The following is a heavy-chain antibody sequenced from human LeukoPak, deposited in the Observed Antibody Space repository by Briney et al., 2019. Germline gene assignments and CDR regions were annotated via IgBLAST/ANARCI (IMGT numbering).Heavy chain of an antibody. CDR1: GYTFTGYY. Sequence: ASVKVSCKASGYTFTGYYMHWVRQAPGQGLEWMGRINPNSGGTNYAQKFQGRVTMTRDTSISTAYMELSRLRSDDTAVYYCAREGYCTNGVCQRDGGMDVWGQGTTVTVSS. D-gene: IGHD2-8*01. CDR2: INPNSGGT. V-gene: IGHV1-2*06. CDR3: AREGYCTNGVCQRDGGMDV. J-gene: IGHJ6*02.